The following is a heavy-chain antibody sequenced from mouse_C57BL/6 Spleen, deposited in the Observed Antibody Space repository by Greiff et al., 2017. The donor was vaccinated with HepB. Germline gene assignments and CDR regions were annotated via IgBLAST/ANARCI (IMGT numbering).Heavy chain of an antibody. D-gene: IGHD1-1*01. Sequence: EVQLVESGGGLVKPGGSLKLSCAAYGFTFSDYGMHWVRQAPEKGLEWVAYISSGSSTIYYADTVKGRFTISRDNAKNTLFLQMTSLRSEDTAMYYCARRDYGSPWYFDVWGTGTTVTVSS. CDR2: ISSGSSTI. CDR1: GFTFSDYG. CDR3: ARRDYGSPWYFDV. J-gene: IGHJ1*03. V-gene: IGHV5-17*01.